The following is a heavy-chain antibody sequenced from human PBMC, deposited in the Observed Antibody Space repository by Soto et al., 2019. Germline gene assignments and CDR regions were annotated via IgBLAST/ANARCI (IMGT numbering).Heavy chain of an antibody. Sequence: GGSLRLSCAASGFTFSNDAMNWVRQAPGKGLEWVSVISGSGDRAYNADSVQGLFTISRDNSKNTLYLQMNSLRAEDTAIYYCVREDKGWYSPGSFDFWGRGTMVTVSS. CDR1: GFTFSNDA. J-gene: IGHJ3*01. CDR3: VREDKGWYSPGSFDF. D-gene: IGHD6-19*01. V-gene: IGHV3-23*01. CDR2: ISGSGDRA.